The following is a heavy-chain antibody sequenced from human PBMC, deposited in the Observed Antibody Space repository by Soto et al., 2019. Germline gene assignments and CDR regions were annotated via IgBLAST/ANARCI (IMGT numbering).Heavy chain of an antibody. V-gene: IGHV4-39*01. D-gene: IGHD2-15*01. Sequence: SKTLSLTCTVYGGSISRSSYSWAWIRQPPGKGLEWIGTLYYSGNTYYNPSLKSRVTISVDTSKTQFSLKLSSVTAADTAVYYCSFRQGGRSNWFDPSGQGTLVTLSS. CDR2: LYYSGNT. J-gene: IGHJ5*02. CDR3: SFRQGGRSNWFDP. CDR1: GGSISRSSYS.